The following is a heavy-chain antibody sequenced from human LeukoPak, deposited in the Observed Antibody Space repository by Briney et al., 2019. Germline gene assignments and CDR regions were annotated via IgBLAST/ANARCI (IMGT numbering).Heavy chain of an antibody. Sequence: GGSLRLSCAASGFTVSSNYMSWVRQAPGKGLEWVSVIYSGGSTYYADSVKGRFTISRDNSKNTLYLQMNSLRAEDTAVYYCAKSGLYYDILTGYNYFGYWGQGTLVTVSS. V-gene: IGHV3-66*01. CDR2: IYSGGST. D-gene: IGHD3-9*01. CDR3: AKSGLYYDILTGYNYFGY. J-gene: IGHJ4*02. CDR1: GFTVSSNY.